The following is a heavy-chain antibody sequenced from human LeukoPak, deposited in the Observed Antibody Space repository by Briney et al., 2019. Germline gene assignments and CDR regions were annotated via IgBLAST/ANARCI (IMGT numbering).Heavy chain of an antibody. Sequence: SGATLVNPTETLTLTCTFSGFSLSTSGVGVGWFRQPPVKALVWLALINWDDDKRYSPSLKGRLTITKDTSKNKLVLTMTNMDPVDTATYYCAQRGIWFGEPGPEYYFDYWGQGTLVTVSS. D-gene: IGHD3-10*01. CDR1: GFSLSTSGVG. J-gene: IGHJ4*02. V-gene: IGHV2-5*02. CDR3: AQRGIWFGEPGPEYYFDY. CDR2: INWDDDK.